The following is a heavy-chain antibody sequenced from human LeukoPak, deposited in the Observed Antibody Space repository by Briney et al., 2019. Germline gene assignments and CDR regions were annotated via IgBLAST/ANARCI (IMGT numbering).Heavy chain of an antibody. CDR3: ARVEGYDSSDY. V-gene: IGHV1-3*01. CDR1: GYTFTSYA. D-gene: IGHD3-22*01. J-gene: IGHJ4*02. CDR2: INAGNGNT. Sequence: ASVKVSCKASGYTFTSYAMHWVRQAPGQRLEWMGWINAGNGNTKYSQEFQGRVTITRDTSTSTAYMELRSLRSDDTAVYYCARVEGYDSSDYWGQGTLVTVSS.